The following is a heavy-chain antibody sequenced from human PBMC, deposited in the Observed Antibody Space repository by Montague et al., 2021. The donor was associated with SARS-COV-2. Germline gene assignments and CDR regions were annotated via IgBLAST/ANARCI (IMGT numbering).Heavy chain of an antibody. D-gene: IGHD6-19*01. CDR1: GASISSYY. CDR3: ARGSGWMGNAFDI. Sequence: SETLSLTCTVSGASISSYYWSWIRQPPGKGLEWIGYIYYSGSTNYNPSLKSRVTISVDTSKNQFSLKLSSVTAADTAMYYCARGSGWMGNAFDIWGQGTMVTVSS. CDR2: IYYSGST. J-gene: IGHJ3*02. V-gene: IGHV4-59*01.